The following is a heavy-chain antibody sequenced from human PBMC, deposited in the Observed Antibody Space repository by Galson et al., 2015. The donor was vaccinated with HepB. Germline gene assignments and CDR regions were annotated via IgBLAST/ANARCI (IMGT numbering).Heavy chain of an antibody. D-gene: IGHD1-26*01. CDR2: IYTSGST. Sequence: ETLSLPCPVSGGSPSRYYWSWIRQPAGKGLEWIGRIYTSGSTNYNPSLKRRVTMSGDTSKTQFSLKLSSVTAADTAVYYCARDHIEGQFDPWGQGTLVTVSS. CDR1: GGSPSRYY. V-gene: IGHV4-4*07. CDR3: ARDHIEGQFDP. J-gene: IGHJ5*02.